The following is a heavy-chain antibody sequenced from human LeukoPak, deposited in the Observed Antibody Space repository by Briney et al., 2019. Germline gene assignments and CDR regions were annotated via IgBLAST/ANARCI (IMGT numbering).Heavy chain of an antibody. D-gene: IGHD4-23*01. J-gene: IGHJ5*02. Sequence: GASVKVSCKASGYTFTSYYMHWVRQAPGQGLEWMGIINPSGGSTSYAQKFQGRVTMTRDRYTSTEYMELSSLRSEDTAVYYCARDNSVEDTAWWFDPWGQGTLVTVSS. CDR2: INPSGGST. CDR3: ARDNSVEDTAWWFDP. CDR1: GYTFTSYY. V-gene: IGHV1-46*01.